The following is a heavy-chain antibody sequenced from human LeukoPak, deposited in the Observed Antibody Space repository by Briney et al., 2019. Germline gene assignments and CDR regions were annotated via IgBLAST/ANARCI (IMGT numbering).Heavy chain of an antibody. V-gene: IGHV1-2*02. CDR3: ARDVGDYVWGSYRYIPYFDY. Sequence: ASVKVSCKASGYTFTGYYMHWVRQAPGQGLEWMGWINPNSGGTNYAQKFQGRVTMTRDTSISTAYMELSRLRSDDTAVYYCARDVGDYVWGSYRYIPYFDYWGQGTLVTVSS. CDR2: INPNSGGT. CDR1: GYTFTGYY. J-gene: IGHJ4*02. D-gene: IGHD3-16*02.